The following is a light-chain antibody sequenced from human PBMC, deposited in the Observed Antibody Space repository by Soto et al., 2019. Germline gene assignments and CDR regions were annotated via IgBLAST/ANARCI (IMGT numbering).Light chain of an antibody. V-gene: IGKV2-28*01. CDR1: QSLLHSNGYNY. Sequence: DIVMTQSPLSLPVTPGEPASISCRSSQSLLHSNGYNYLDRYLQKPGQSPQLLIXLXXXXXXXXXXXXXXSGSGTDFTLKTSRVEDEDVGVYYCMQTLKSWTFGQGTKVDIK. CDR3: MQTLKSWT. J-gene: IGKJ1*01. CDR2: LXX.